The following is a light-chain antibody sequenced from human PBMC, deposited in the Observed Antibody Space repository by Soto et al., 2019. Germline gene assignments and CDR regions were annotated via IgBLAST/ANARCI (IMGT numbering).Light chain of an antibody. CDR2: EVS. Sequence: SRTEPASLTGSTGQPITIACTVTSSDVGGYKYVSWYQQHPGKAPALMIYEVSDRPSGVCNRFSESRSAKTASLNISGLQPGDEADYYCSLYSSRSTLVFVTETNVTVL. CDR3: SLYSSRSTLV. V-gene: IGLV2-14*01. CDR1: SSDVGGYKY. J-gene: IGLJ1*01.